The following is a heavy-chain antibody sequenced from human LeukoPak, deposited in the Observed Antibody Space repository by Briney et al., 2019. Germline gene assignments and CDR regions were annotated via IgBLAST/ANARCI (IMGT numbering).Heavy chain of an antibody. CDR2: MLHDGDSK. Sequence: GRSLRLSCAASGFSFNIHDMHWVRQAPGKGLEWVAFMLHDGDSKYYADSVKGRFIISSDNSRNTLYLQMNNLGAEDTAVYYCTKGYRSSAGYYFDYWGQGTLVTVSS. D-gene: IGHD6-6*01. J-gene: IGHJ4*02. CDR1: GFSFNIHD. CDR3: TKGYRSSAGYYFDY. V-gene: IGHV3-30*18.